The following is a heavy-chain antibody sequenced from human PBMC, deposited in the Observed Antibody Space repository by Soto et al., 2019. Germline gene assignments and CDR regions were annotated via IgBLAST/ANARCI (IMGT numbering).Heavy chain of an antibody. J-gene: IGHJ4*02. CDR3: ARDPTYFYDSSGYYDY. CDR1: GFTFSSYW. D-gene: IGHD3-22*01. Sequence: EVQLVESGGGLVQPGGSLRLSCAASGFTFSSYWMHWVRQAPGKGLVWVSRINCDGSSTSYADSVKGRFTISRDNAKNTLYLQMNSLRAEDTAVYYCARDPTYFYDSSGYYDYWGQGTLVTVSS. CDR2: INCDGSST. V-gene: IGHV3-74*01.